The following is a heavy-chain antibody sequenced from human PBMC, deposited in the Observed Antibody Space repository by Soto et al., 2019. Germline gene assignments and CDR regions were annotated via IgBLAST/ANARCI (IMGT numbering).Heavy chain of an antibody. CDR3: ARRERAAGTDWWFDP. Sequence: SETLSLTCTVSGGSISSGAYYWSWLRQHPGKGLEWIGYIYYSGSTYYKLSLKSRVTMSVDTANNQFSLKLSPVTAADTAVYYCARRERAAGTDWWFDPWGQGTLVTVSS. CDR2: IYYSGST. CDR1: GGSISSGAYY. V-gene: IGHV4-31*02. D-gene: IGHD6-13*01. J-gene: IGHJ5*02.